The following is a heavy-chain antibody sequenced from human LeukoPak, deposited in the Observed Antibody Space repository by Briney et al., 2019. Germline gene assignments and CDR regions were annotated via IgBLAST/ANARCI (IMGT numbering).Heavy chain of an antibody. CDR3: ARGGATAVTTYGY. V-gene: IGHV3-74*01. CDR1: GFTFSSYW. J-gene: IGHJ4*02. CDR2: INSDGCST. Sequence: GGSLRLSCAASGFTFSSYWMHWVRQAPGKGLVWVSRINSDGCSTSYADSVKGRFTISRDNAKNTLYLQMNSLRAEDTAVYYCARGGATAVTTYGYWGQGTLVTVSS. D-gene: IGHD4-17*01.